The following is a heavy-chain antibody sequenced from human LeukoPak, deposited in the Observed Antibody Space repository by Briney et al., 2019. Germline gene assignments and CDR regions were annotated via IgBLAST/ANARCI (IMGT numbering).Heavy chain of an antibody. V-gene: IGHV1-2*02. D-gene: IGHD2-15*01. CDR1: GYTLTDYY. J-gene: IGHJ3*02. CDR3: ARDEDPYAFDI. Sequence: ASVKVSCKASGYTLTDYYMHWVRQAPGQGLEWMGWINPYSGGTNYAQKFQGRVTMTRDTSISTAYMELSRLRSDDTAMYYCARDEDPYAFDIWGQGTMVTVSS. CDR2: INPYSGGT.